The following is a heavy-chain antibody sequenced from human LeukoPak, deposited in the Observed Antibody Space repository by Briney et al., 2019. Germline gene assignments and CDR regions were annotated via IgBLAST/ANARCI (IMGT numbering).Heavy chain of an antibody. J-gene: IGHJ5*02. CDR2: ISGSGGST. Sequence: GGSLRLSCAASGFTFDDYAMSWVRQAPGKGLEWVSSISGSGGSTYYADSVKGRFTISRDKSKNTLYLQMNSLRAEDTAVYYCARGPIRFDPWGQGTLVTVSS. V-gene: IGHV3-23*01. CDR1: GFTFDDYA. CDR3: ARGPIRFDP.